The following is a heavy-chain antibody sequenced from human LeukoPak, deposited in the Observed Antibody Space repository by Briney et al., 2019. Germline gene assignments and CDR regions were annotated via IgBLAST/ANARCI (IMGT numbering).Heavy chain of an antibody. CDR1: GFTFSSHW. D-gene: IGHD1-26*01. Sequence: PGGSLRLSCAASGFTFSSHWISWVRQAPGKGLEWVAHINQDGSQKSYVDSVEGRFAISRDNAKNSLYLEMNSLRAEDTAVYYCAKRRSRVGASPFDYWGQGTLVTVSS. CDR2: INQDGSQK. J-gene: IGHJ4*02. CDR3: AKRRSRVGASPFDY. V-gene: IGHV3-7*03.